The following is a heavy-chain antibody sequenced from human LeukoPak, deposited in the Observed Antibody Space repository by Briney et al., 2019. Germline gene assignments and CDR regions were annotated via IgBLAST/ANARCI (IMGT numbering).Heavy chain of an antibody. CDR1: GYTFTGYY. CDR3: ARVRYRLAETYIDY. J-gene: IGHJ4*02. CDR2: INPNSGDT. Sequence: ASVKASCKASGYTFTGYYIHWVRQAPGQGLEWMGWINPNSGDTNYAQKFQGRVTMTRDTSISTAYMELSRLRSDDTAVYYCARVRYRLAETYIDYWGQGTLVTVSS. D-gene: IGHD3-16*01. V-gene: IGHV1-2*02.